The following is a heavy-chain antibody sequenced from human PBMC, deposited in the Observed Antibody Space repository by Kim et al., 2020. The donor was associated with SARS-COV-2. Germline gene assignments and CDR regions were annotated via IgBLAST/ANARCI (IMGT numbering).Heavy chain of an antibody. CDR3: AKEEGPRDRYGSGIIDY. Sequence: GGSLRLSCAASGFTFSSYAMSWVRQAPGKGLEWVSAISGSGGSTYYADSVKGRFTISRDNSKNTLYLQMNSLRAEDTAVYYCAKEEGPRDRYGSGIIDYWGQGTLVTVSS. CDR2: ISGSGGST. D-gene: IGHD3-10*01. V-gene: IGHV3-23*01. CDR1: GFTFSSYA. J-gene: IGHJ4*02.